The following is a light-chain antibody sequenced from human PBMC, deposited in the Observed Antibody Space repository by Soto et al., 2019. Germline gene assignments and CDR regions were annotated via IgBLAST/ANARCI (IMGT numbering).Light chain of an antibody. CDR2: GSS. CDR3: QKYDSDPRT. J-gene: IGKJ1*01. V-gene: IGKV1-27*01. Sequence: DIHMTQSPSSRSASGLGVVTVSFRASQGISTFLAWYQQKPGKVPKLLIYGSSTLQSGVPSRFSGSGSGTDFTLTISSLQPEDVATYYCQKYDSDPRTFGQGTKVDIK. CDR1: QGISTF.